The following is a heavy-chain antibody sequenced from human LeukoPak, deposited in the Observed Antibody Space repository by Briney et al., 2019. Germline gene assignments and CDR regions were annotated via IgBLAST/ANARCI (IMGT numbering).Heavy chain of an antibody. J-gene: IGHJ3*02. CDR1: GFTFSSYA. CDR3: ARVFRWLHGLFGAFDI. Sequence: GGSLRLSCAASGFTFSSYAIHWVRQAPGKGLEWVAVISYDGSNKYYADSVKGRFTISRDNSKNTLYLQMNSLRAEDTAVYYCARVFRWLHGLFGAFDIWGQGTMVTVSS. V-gene: IGHV3-30*04. CDR2: ISYDGSNK. D-gene: IGHD5-24*01.